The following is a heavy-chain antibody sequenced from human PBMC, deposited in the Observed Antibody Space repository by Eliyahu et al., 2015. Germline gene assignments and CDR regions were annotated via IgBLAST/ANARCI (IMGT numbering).Heavy chain of an antibody. Sequence: EVQLVESGGGLVKPGGXLRLXXAASGFTFSXXSXNWVRQAPGKGLEWVSSISSSSSYIYYADSVKGRFTISRDNAKNSLYLQMNSLRAEDTAVYYCAVSRSTYGMDVWGQGTTVTVSS. J-gene: IGHJ6*02. V-gene: IGHV3-21*01. CDR1: GFTFSXXS. D-gene: IGHD5/OR15-5a*01. CDR2: ISSSSSYI. CDR3: AVSRSTYGMDV.